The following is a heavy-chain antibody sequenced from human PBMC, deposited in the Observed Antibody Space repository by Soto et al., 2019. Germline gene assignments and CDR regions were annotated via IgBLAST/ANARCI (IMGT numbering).Heavy chain of an antibody. V-gene: IGHV1-18*01. Sequence: GPSVKVSCKDSVYTFTSYGISWVRQAHGQGLEWMGWISAYNGNTKYAQKIQGRVTMTTDTSTSTAYMELRSLRSDDTAVYYCARDNPPLGYWGQGTLVTVSS. CDR2: ISAYNGNT. J-gene: IGHJ4*02. CDR3: ARDNPPLGY. CDR1: VYTFTSYG.